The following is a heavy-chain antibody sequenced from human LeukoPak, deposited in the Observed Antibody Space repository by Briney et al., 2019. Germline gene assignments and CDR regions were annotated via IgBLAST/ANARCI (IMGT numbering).Heavy chain of an antibody. D-gene: IGHD2/OR15-2a*01. CDR2: INHSGST. J-gene: IGHJ6*04. Sequence: SSETLSLTCAVYGGSFSDYHWSWIRQPPGKGLEWIGEINHSGSTNYNPSLKSRVTISVDTSKNQFSLKLSSVTAADTAVYYCARGSKNSYYYYGMDVWGKGTTVTVSS. CDR1: GGSFSDYH. CDR3: ARGSKNSYYYYGMDV. V-gene: IGHV4-34*01.